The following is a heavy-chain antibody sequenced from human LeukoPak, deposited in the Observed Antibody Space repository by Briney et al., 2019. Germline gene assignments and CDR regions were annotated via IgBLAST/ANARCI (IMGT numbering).Heavy chain of an antibody. J-gene: IGHJ4*02. CDR3: ARETSARYSYGSDY. V-gene: IGHV1-2*06. CDR1: GYTFTGYY. Sequence: ASVKVSCKASGYTFTGYYMHWVRQAPGQGLEWMGRINPNSGGTNYAQKFQSRVTMTRDTSISTAYMELSRLRSDDTAVYYCARETSARYSYGSDYWSQGTLVTVSS. D-gene: IGHD5-18*01. CDR2: INPNSGGT.